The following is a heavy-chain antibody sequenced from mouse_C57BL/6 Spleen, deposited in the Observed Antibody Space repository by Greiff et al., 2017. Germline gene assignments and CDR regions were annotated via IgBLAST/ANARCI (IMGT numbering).Heavy chain of an antibody. CDR3: ARDYSNLFAY. D-gene: IGHD2-5*01. Sequence: EVQLQESGPGLVKPSQSLSLTCSVTGYSITSGYYWNWIRQFPGNKLEWMGYISYDGSNNYNPSLKNRISITRDTSKNQFFLKLNSVTTEDTATYYCARDYSNLFAYWGQGTLVTVSA. CDR1: GYSITSGYY. CDR2: ISYDGSN. V-gene: IGHV3-6*01. J-gene: IGHJ3*01.